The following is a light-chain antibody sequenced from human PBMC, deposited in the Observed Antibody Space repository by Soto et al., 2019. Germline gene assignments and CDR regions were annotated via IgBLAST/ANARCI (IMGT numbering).Light chain of an antibody. CDR1: QSIIIY. CDR3: HQRCRTPLT. J-gene: IGKJ4*01. CDR2: AAS. Sequence: DIHMTQSPSSLSASVGDRVTITCLASQSIIIYLNWYQQKPGKAPKLLIYAASSLQSGVPSRFSGSGSGTEFTLTISSLQREEFATYDCHQRCRTPLTFGGGTKVEVK. V-gene: IGKV1-39*01.